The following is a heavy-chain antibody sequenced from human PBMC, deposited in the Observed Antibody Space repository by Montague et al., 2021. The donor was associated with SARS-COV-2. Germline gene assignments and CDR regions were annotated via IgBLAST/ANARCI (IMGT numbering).Heavy chain of an antibody. CDR2: ISGSGDNT. J-gene: IGHJ4*02. CDR3: ASGSYNITYDSSGYDD. CDR1: GFTFISFD. V-gene: IGHV3-23*01. Sequence: SLRLSCAASGFTFISFDMHWVRQAPGKGPEWVSSISGSGDNTYYAGSVKGRFTIYRDNSKNTLYLQMNSLRAEDTAVYYCASGSYNITYDSSGYDDWGQGTPVTVSS. D-gene: IGHD3-22*01.